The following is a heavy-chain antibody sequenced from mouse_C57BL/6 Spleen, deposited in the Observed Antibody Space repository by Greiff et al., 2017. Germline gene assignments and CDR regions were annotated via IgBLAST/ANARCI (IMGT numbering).Heavy chain of an antibody. CDR2: ISSGGSYT. CDR3: ARHPSTVVAEDAMDY. Sequence: EVKLEESGGDLVKPGGSLKLSCAASGFTFSSYGMSWVRQTPDKRLEWVATISSGGSYTYYPDSVKGRFSTSRDNAKNTLYLQMSSLKSEDTAMYYCARHPSTVVAEDAMDYWGQGTSVTVSS. CDR1: GFTFSSYG. J-gene: IGHJ4*01. D-gene: IGHD1-1*01. V-gene: IGHV5-6*02.